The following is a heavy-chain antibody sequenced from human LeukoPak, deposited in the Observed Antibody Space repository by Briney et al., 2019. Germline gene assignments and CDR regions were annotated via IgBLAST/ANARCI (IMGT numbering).Heavy chain of an antibody. CDR1: GGSISSGGYY. D-gene: IGHD3-10*01. CDR3: ARGYGSGSYLSLDY. CDR2: IYYSGST. Sequence: SQTLSLTCTVSGGSISSGGYYWSWIRQHPGKVLEWIGYIYYSGSTYYNPSLKSRVTISVDTSKNQFSLKLSSVTAADTAVYYCARGYGSGSYLSLDYWGQGTLVTVSS. V-gene: IGHV4-31*03. J-gene: IGHJ4*02.